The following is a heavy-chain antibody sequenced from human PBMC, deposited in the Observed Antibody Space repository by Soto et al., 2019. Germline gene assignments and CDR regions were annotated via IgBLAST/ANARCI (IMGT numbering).Heavy chain of an antibody. D-gene: IGHD3-9*01. CDR1: GGTFSSYA. CDR3: ASWYYDILTGYSPSYYYYYGMDV. V-gene: IGHV1-69*13. Sequence: SVKVSCKASGGTFSSYAISWVRQAPGQGLELMGGIIPIFGTANYAQKFQGRVTITADESTSTAYMELSSLRSEDTAVYYCASWYYDILTGYSPSYYYYYGMDVWGQGTTVTVSS. J-gene: IGHJ6*02. CDR2: IIPIFGTA.